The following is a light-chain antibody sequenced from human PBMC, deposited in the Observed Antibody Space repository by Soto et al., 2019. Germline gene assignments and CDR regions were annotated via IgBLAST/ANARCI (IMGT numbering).Light chain of an antibody. CDR1: QSISSW. V-gene: IGKV1-5*01. Sequence: DIQMTQSPSTLSASVGDRVTITCRASQSISSWLAWYQQKPGKAPKLQIYDASSLESGVPSRFSGSGSGTEFTLTISSLQPDDFATYYCQQYNSYSPSTFGQGTKLEIK. CDR2: DAS. CDR3: QQYNSYSPST. J-gene: IGKJ2*02.